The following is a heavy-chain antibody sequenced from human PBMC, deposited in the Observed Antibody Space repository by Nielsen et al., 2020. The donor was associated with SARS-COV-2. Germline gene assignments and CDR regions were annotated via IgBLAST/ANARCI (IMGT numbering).Heavy chain of an antibody. V-gene: IGHV3-15*01. D-gene: IGHD2-15*01. CDR2: IKSKSGGGTI. J-gene: IGHJ4*02. CDR1: GVIFRNVW. CDR3: TTHGGGGGSCHPD. Sequence: GESLKISCAASGVIFRNVWMSWVRQAPGKGLEWVGRIKSKSGGGTIDYAAPVEGRFTISRDDSRDTVFLQMNSPKSEDTGVYYCTTHGGGGGSCHPDWGQGTLVTVSS.